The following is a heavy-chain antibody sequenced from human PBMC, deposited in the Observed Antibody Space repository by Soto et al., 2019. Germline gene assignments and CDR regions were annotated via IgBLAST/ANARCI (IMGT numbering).Heavy chain of an antibody. V-gene: IGHV3-73*01. Sequence: GGSLRLSCAASGFTFSDSAMHWVRQASGKGLEWVGRIRNKTNNYATAYIASVKGRFTISRDDSKNTVYLQMNSLKIDDTAVYFCTSRRDWTAVDPLAYWGLGTLVPVSS. J-gene: IGHJ4*02. CDR3: TSRRDWTAVDPLAY. D-gene: IGHD5-18*01. CDR2: IRNKTNNYAT. CDR1: GFTFSDSA.